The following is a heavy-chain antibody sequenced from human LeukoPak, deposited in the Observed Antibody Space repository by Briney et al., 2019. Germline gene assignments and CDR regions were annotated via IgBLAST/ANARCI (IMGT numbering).Heavy chain of an antibody. J-gene: IGHJ4*02. CDR2: ITTYNGNT. CDR3: ARGYDYGDYVGDFDY. V-gene: IGHV1-18*01. CDR1: GYTFTSYP. Sequence: ASVKVCCKASGYTFTSYPISWVRQAPGQGLEWVGWITTYNGNTNYAQKLQGRVTMITDTSTSTACMDLRGLRSDDTAVYYCARGYDYGDYVGDFDYWGQGTLVTVSS. D-gene: IGHD4-17*01.